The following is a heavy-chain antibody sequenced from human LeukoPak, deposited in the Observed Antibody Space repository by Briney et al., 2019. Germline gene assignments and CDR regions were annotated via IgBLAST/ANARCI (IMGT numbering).Heavy chain of an antibody. CDR1: GGTFSSYA. CDR3: ARDSSEFRSLIPH. J-gene: IGHJ1*01. D-gene: IGHD2-21*01. V-gene: IGHV1-69*13. CDR2: IIPIFGTA. Sequence: PVKVSCKASGGTFSSYAISWVRQAPGQGLEWMGGIIPIFGTAKYAQKFQGRVTITADESTSTAYMELSSLRSEDTAVYYCARDSSEFRSLIPHWGQGTLVTVSS.